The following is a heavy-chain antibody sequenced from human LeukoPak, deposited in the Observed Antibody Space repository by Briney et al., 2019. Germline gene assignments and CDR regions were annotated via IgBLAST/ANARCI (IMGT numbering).Heavy chain of an antibody. CDR3: AREAVTYGSEADPLDY. CDR2: IYSGGST. CDR1: GFTVSGNS. V-gene: IGHV3-66*01. J-gene: IGHJ4*02. Sequence: GGSLRLSCAASGFTVSGNSMNWVRQAPGKGLEWVSLIYSGGSTYYADSVKGRFTISRDNSKNTLYLQMNSLRAEDTAVYYCAREAVTYGSEADPLDYWGQGTLVTVSS. D-gene: IGHD3-10*01.